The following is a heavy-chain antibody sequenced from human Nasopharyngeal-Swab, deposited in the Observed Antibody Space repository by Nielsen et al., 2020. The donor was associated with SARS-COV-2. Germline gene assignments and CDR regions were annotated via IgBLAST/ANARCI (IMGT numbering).Heavy chain of an antibody. Sequence: VRQAPGKGLEWVAVISYDRSNKYYADSVKGRFTISRDNSKNTPYLQMNSLRAEDTAVYYCARGPSDHYYGSGSYDWFDPWGQGTLVTVSS. CDR2: ISYDRSNK. V-gene: IGHV3-30-3*01. CDR3: ARGPSDHYYGSGSYDWFDP. D-gene: IGHD3-10*01. J-gene: IGHJ5*02.